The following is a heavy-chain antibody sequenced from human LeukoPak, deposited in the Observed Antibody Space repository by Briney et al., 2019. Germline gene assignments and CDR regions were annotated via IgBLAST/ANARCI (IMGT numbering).Heavy chain of an antibody. CDR3: ARFAAGGSYYYYMDV. CDR1: VFTFSSYT. V-gene: IGHV3-48*01. Sequence: PGGSLRLSCAASVFTFSSYTMSWVRQPPGKGLEWVSNIGTSSTTIYYADSVKGRFTISRDNAKNSLYLQMNSLRADDTAVYYCARFAAGGSYYYYMDVWGKGTTVTVSS. D-gene: IGHD6-25*01. CDR2: IGTSSTTI. J-gene: IGHJ6*03.